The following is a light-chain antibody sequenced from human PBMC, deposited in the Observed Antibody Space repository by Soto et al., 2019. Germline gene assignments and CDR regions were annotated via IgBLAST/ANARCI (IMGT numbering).Light chain of an antibody. J-gene: IGKJ4*01. CDR1: QSVSSSY. CDR3: HQYDSSPLT. V-gene: IGKV3-20*01. Sequence: EIVLTQSPGTLSLSPGERATLSCRASQSVSSSYLAWYQQKPGQAPRLLIYGASSRATGIPDRFSGSGSGTDFTLTISRLEPEDFAVYYCHQYDSSPLTFGGETTVQIK. CDR2: GAS.